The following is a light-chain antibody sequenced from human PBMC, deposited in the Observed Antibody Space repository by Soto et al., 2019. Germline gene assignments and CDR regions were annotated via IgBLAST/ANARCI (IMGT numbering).Light chain of an antibody. CDR1: QSLVYADGNTY. Sequence: DIVMTQSPLSLPVTPGEPASISCTSSQSLVYADGNTYLNWLQQRPGQSPRRLIYKVFNRDSGVPDRFSGSASGSEFTLTISRVEAEDIGVYYCMQTAHWPYTFGRGTKVDIK. V-gene: IGKV2-30*01. CDR2: KVF. J-gene: IGKJ2*01. CDR3: MQTAHWPYT.